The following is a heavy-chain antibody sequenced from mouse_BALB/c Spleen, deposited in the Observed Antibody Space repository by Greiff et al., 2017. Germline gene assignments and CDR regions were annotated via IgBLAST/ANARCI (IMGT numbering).Heavy chain of an antibody. D-gene: IGHD2-4*01. Sequence: DVLLVESGGGLVQPGGSRKLSCAASGFTFSSFGMHWVRQAPEKGLEWVAYISSGSSTIYYADTVKGRFTISRDNPKNTLFLQMTSLRSEDTAMYYCARRDYDDAMDYWGQGTSVTVSS. J-gene: IGHJ4*01. CDR3: ARRDYDDAMDY. CDR1: GFTFSSFG. CDR2: ISSGSSTI. V-gene: IGHV5-17*02.